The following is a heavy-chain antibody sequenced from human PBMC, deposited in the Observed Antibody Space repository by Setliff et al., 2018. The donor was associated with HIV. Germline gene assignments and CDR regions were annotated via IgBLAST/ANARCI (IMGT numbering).Heavy chain of an antibody. J-gene: IGHJ5*01. V-gene: IGHV3-64D*06. D-gene: IGHD3-3*01. CDR3: VKSVGDFWNRGFDS. Sequence: GGSLRLSCSASGFSFSKYAMHWVRQAPGKGLEYVSDISSNGFSTYYTESVKGRFTVSRDNSKNTLYPQMNSLRPGDTAVYYCVKSVGDFWNRGFDSWGQGTQVTV. CDR2: ISSNGFST. CDR1: GFSFSKYA.